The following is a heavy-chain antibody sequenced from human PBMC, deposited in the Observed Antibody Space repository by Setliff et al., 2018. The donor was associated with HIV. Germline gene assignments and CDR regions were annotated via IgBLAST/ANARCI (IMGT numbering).Heavy chain of an antibody. CDR2: IHTSGST. J-gene: IGHJ3*01. Sequence: SETLSLTCTVSGGSISSDSYSWTWIRQPAGEGLEWIGRIHTSGSTNYNPSLKSRVTISVDTSKNQFSLNVSSVTAADTAVYYCARGWGHDGFDFWGQGTMVTVSS. V-gene: IGHV4-61*02. CDR3: ARGWGHDGFDF. CDR1: GGSISSDSYS. D-gene: IGHD7-27*01.